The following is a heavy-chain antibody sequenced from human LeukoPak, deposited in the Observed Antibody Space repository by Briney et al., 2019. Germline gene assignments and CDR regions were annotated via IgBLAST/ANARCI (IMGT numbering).Heavy chain of an antibody. CDR2: IYPGDSDT. V-gene: IGHV5-51*01. D-gene: IGHD3-3*01. J-gene: IGHJ4*02. Sequence: GESLKISCKGSGYSFTSYWIGWVRQMPGKGLEWMGIIYPGDSDTRYSPSFQGQVTNSADKSISTAYLQWGSLKASDTAMYYCASVAYYDFWSGDFDYWGQGTLVTVSS. CDR3: ASVAYYDFWSGDFDY. CDR1: GYSFTSYW.